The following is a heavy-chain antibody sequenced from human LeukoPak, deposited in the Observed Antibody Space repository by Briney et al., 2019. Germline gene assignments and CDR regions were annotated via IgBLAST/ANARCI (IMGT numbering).Heavy chain of an antibody. CDR3: ARLLYGVYSHYFDY. D-gene: IGHD4-17*01. CDR1: GYSFTSYW. V-gene: IGHV5-51*01. CDR2: IYPGDSET. J-gene: IGHJ4*02. Sequence: GESLKISCKGSGYSFTSYWIGWVRQMPGKGLEWMGIIYPGDSETRYGPSSQGQVTISADKSISTAYLQWGGLKASDTAMYYCARLLYGVYSHYFDYWGQGTLVTVSS.